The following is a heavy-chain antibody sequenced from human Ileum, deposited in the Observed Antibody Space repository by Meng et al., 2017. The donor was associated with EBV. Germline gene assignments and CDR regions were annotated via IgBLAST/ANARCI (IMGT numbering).Heavy chain of an antibody. J-gene: IGHJ4*02. CDR2: IYSGGST. CDR1: GFSVSNNY. Sequence: DVQLVESGGGLIQPGGSLRLSCAVSGFSVSNNYMTWVRQAPGKGLECVSIIYSGGSTSYADSVKGRFTISRDTSKNTVYLQMNSLRAEDTAVYFCARERPQCIGGTCFFDYWGQGTLVTVSS. D-gene: IGHD2-15*01. CDR3: ARERPQCIGGTCFFDY. V-gene: IGHV3-53*01.